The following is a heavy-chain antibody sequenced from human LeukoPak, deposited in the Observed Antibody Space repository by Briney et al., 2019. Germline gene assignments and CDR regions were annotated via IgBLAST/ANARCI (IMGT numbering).Heavy chain of an antibody. CDR1: GFTFRSHA. V-gene: IGHV3-30*04. Sequence: GGSLRLSCAASGFTFRSHAMHWVRQSPGKGLEWVAVISNDGTNKYYADSVRGRFTISRDNSKNTLYLQMNSLRAEDTAVYYCAREDRCYYYYMDVWGRGTTVTVSS. CDR2: ISNDGTNK. CDR3: AREDRCYYYYMDV. D-gene: IGHD5-24*01. J-gene: IGHJ6*03.